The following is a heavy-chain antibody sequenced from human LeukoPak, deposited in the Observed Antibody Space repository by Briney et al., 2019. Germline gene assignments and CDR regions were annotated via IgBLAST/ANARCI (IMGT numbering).Heavy chain of an antibody. J-gene: IGHJ4*02. V-gene: IGHV4-34*01. CDR3: ARDSPYGSGGARDY. CDR2: IYHSGST. Sequence: PSETLSLTCAVYGGSFSGYYWSWIRQPPGKGLEWIGSIYHSGSTYYNPSLKSRVTISVDTSKNQFSLKLSSVTAADTAVYYCARDSPYGSGGARDYWGQGTLVTVSS. CDR1: GGSFSGYY. D-gene: IGHD3-10*01.